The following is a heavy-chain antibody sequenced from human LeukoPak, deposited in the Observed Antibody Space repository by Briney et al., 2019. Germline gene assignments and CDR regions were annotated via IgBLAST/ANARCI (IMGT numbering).Heavy chain of an antibody. CDR1: GGSITSSPYW. D-gene: IGHD1-1*01. Sequence: PSETLPLICAVSGGSITSSPYWWSWIRQPPEKGLEWVGTIYYSGNTFYHPSLASRVTISADTSKNQVSLRLTSVTAADTAVYYCARRAYGTGFDFWGQGTAVTVSS. J-gene: IGHJ4*02. CDR2: IYYSGNT. CDR3: ARRAYGTGFDF. V-gene: IGHV4-39*01.